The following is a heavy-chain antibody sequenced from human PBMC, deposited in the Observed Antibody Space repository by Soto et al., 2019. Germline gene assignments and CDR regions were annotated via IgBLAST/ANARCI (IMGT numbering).Heavy chain of an antibody. J-gene: IGHJ6*02. Sequence: QVQLVQSGAEVKKPGASVKLSCKASGYSFTSYYMHWVRQAPGQGLEWMGIINPVSGSTSYAQKFQGRVTMTRDTSTSTVYMELSSLRSEDTAVYYCARDLGYCSSTTCRTYGMDVWGQGTTVTVSS. CDR1: GYSFTSYY. V-gene: IGHV1-46*01. CDR3: ARDLGYCSSTTCRTYGMDV. CDR2: INPVSGST. D-gene: IGHD2-2*01.